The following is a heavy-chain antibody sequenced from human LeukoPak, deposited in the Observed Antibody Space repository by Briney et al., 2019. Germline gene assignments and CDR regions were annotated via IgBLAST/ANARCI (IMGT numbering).Heavy chain of an antibody. Sequence: PGGSLRLSCAVSGFTFSNACMSWVRQAPGKGLEWGGRIKSKTDGGTTDSAAPAKGRFTISRDDSKNTLYLQMSSLKTEDTAVYYCTTVDAPPNWVQGRLVTVSS. CDR1: GFTFSNAC. CDR3: TTVDAPPN. CDR2: IKSKTDGGTT. V-gene: IGHV3-15*01. J-gene: IGHJ4*02.